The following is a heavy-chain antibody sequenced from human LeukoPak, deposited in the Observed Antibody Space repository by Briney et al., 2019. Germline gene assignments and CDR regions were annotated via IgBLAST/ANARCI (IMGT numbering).Heavy chain of an antibody. J-gene: IGHJ4*02. D-gene: IGHD6-13*01. Sequence: SETLSLTCTVSGGSISSNDYYWGWIRQPPGKGLEWIASIYYSGSTYYNPSLKSRVTMSVDTSKNQLSLKVISVTAADTAVYYCARGVIAAGGNDFDYWGQGTLVTVSS. CDR3: ARGVIAAGGNDFDY. CDR2: IYYSGST. V-gene: IGHV4-39*07. CDR1: GGSISSNDYY.